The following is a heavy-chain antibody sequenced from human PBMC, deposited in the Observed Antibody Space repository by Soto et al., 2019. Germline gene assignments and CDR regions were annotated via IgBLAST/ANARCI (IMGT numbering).Heavy chain of an antibody. CDR2: IYYSGST. J-gene: IGHJ4*02. Sequence: QVQLQESGPGLVKPSETLSLTCTVSGGSISSYYWSWIRQPPGKGLEWIGYIYYSGSTNYTPSLKSRVTISVDTSKNQFSLKLSSVTAADTAVYYCARAWGRVFDYWGQGTLVTVSS. V-gene: IGHV4-59*01. CDR1: GGSISSYY. CDR3: ARAWGRVFDY. D-gene: IGHD3-16*01.